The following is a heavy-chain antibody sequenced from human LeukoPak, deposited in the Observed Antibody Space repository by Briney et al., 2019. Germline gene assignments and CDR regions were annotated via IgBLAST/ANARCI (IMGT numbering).Heavy chain of an antibody. J-gene: IGHJ4*02. Sequence: GGSLRLSCAVSGFTFSLHWMSWVRQAPGKGLEWVANINEDGSEKYYVDSVRGRFTVSRGNAKNSLYLQMNSLRAEDTAVYYCANLKGYGNWGQGTLVTVSS. CDR2: INEDGSEK. V-gene: IGHV3-7*01. CDR3: ANLKGYGN. CDR1: GFTFSLHW. D-gene: IGHD5-18*01.